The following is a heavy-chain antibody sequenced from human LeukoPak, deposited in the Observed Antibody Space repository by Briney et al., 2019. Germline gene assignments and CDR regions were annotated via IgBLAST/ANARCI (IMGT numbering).Heavy chain of an antibody. D-gene: IGHD2-2*01. Sequence: GRSLRLSCAASGFTFSSYGMHWVRQAPGKGLEWVAVISYDGSNKYYADSVKGRFTISRDNSKNTLYLQMNSLRAEDTAVYYCAKEVVPAAKWFDPWGQGTLVTVSS. V-gene: IGHV3-30*18. CDR2: ISYDGSNK. J-gene: IGHJ5*02. CDR1: GFTFSSYG. CDR3: AKEVVPAAKWFDP.